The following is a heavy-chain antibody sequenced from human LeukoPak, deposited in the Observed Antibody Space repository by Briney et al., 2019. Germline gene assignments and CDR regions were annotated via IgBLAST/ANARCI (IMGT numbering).Heavy chain of an antibody. CDR2: IYYSGST. D-gene: IGHD3-10*01. CDR3: ARQGSIGIDY. CDR1: GGSIRSYY. Sequence: SETLSLTCTVSGGSIRSYYWSWIRQPPGKGLEWIGYIYYSGSTNHNPSLKSRVTISVDTSKNQFSLKVSSVTAADTAVYYCARQGSIGIDYWGQGTLVTVSS. J-gene: IGHJ4*02. V-gene: IGHV4-59*01.